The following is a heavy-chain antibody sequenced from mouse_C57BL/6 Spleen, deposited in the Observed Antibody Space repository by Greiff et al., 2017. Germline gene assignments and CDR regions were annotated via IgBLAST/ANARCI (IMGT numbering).Heavy chain of an antibody. J-gene: IGHJ2*01. CDR3: ARQGGYDGYYGDY. CDR2: ISSGGSYT. D-gene: IGHD2-3*01. V-gene: IGHV5-6*02. CDR1: GFTFSSYG. Sequence: EVKLVESGGDLVKPGGSLKLSCAASGFTFSSYGMSWVRQTPDKRLEWVATISSGGSYTYYPDSVKGRFTISRDNAKNTLYLQMSSLKSEDTAMYYCARQGGYDGYYGDYWGQGTTLTVSS.